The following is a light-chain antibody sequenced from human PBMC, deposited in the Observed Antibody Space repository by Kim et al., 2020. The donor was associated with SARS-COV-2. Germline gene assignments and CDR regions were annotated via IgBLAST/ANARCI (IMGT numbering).Light chain of an antibody. CDR3: SSYTSSSTLYV. CDR1: SSDVGGYNY. V-gene: IGLV2-14*03. J-gene: IGLJ1*01. CDR2: DVS. Sequence: SITISCTGTSSDVGGYNYFSWCQQHPRKAPQLLIYDVSNRPSGVSNRFSGSTSGNTASLTISSLQEEDEADYYCSSYTSSSTLYVFGTGTKVTVL.